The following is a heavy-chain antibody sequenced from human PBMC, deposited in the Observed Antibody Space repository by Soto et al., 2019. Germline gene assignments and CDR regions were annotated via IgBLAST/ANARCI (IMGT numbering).Heavy chain of an antibody. Sequence: GGSLRLSCAASEFTFSSYEMNWVRQAPGKGLEWVSYISSSGSTIYYADSVKGRFTISRDNAKNSLYLQMNSLRAEDTAVYYCATKVGYCSSTSCYYYYYGMDVWGQGTTVTVSS. CDR3: ATKVGYCSSTSCYYYYYGMDV. CDR1: EFTFSSYE. J-gene: IGHJ6*02. V-gene: IGHV3-48*03. D-gene: IGHD2-2*01. CDR2: ISSSGSTI.